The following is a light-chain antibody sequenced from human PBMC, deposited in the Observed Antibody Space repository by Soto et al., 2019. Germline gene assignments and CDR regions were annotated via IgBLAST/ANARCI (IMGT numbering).Light chain of an antibody. V-gene: IGLV2-14*01. CDR2: EVS. J-gene: IGLJ1*01. CDR3: SSYTSSSTPHHV. Sequence: QSALTQPASVSGSPGQSITISCTGTSSDVGGYNYVSWYQQHPGKAPKLMIYEVSNRPSGVSNRFSGSKSGNTASLTNSGLQAEDDADYYCSSYTSSSTPHHVFGTGTKLTVL. CDR1: SSDVGGYNY.